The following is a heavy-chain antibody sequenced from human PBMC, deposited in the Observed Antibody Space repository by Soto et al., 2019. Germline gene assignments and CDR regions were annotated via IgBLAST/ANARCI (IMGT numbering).Heavy chain of an antibody. CDR3: ARDLRGGNYDFWSGQTAFDY. Sequence: GGSLRLSFAASGFTVSSNYMSWVRQAPGKGLEWVSVIYSGGSTYYADSVKGRFTISRDNSKNTLYLQMNSLRAEDTAVYYCARDLRGGNYDFWSGQTAFDYWGQGTLVTVSS. CDR2: IYSGGST. CDR1: GFTVSSNY. D-gene: IGHD3-3*01. J-gene: IGHJ4*02. V-gene: IGHV3-66*01.